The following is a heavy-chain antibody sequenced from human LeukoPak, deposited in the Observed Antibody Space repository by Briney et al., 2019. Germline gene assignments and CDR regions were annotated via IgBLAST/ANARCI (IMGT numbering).Heavy chain of an antibody. Sequence: PGGSLRLSCAASGFTFSSYGMHWVRQAPGKGLEWVAFIRYDRSNKYYADSVKGRFTISRDNSKNTLYLQMNSLRAEDTAVYYCAKDLSRTAVAGHDYWGQGTLVTASS. D-gene: IGHD6-19*01. CDR3: AKDLSRTAVAGHDY. J-gene: IGHJ4*02. CDR2: IRYDRSNK. V-gene: IGHV3-30*02. CDR1: GFTFSSYG.